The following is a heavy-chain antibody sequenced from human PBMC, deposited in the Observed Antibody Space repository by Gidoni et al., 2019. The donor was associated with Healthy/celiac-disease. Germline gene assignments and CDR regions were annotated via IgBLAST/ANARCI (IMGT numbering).Heavy chain of an antibody. V-gene: IGHV3-21*01. Sequence: EVQLVESGGGLVKPGGSLRPSWAASGFTFSSYSMNWVRQAPGKGLEWVSSISSSSSYIYYADSVKGRFTISRDNAKNSLYLQMNSLRAEDTAVYYCARDSGYDYPADYWGQGTLVTVSS. CDR2: ISSSSSYI. D-gene: IGHD5-12*01. J-gene: IGHJ4*02. CDR1: GFTFSSYS. CDR3: ARDSGYDYPADY.